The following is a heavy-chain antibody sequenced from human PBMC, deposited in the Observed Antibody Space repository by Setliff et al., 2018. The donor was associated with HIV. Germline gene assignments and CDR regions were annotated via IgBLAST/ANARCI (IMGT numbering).Heavy chain of an antibody. D-gene: IGHD3-16*01. Sequence: SETLSLTCAVYGGSFSDYHWSWIRQAPRKRLEWIGELNDSGSTTYNPSVKSRVTISVDTSKNQFSLRLSSVTAADTAVYYCARGTKLVWGRWLDPWGQGTLVTVSS. J-gene: IGHJ5*02. CDR3: ARGTKLVWGRWLDP. CDR1: GGSFSDYH. V-gene: IGHV4-34*01. CDR2: LNDSGST.